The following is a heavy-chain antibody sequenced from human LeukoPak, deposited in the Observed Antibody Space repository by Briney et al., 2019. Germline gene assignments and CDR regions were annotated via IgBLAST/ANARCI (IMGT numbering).Heavy chain of an antibody. Sequence: HPGGSLRLSCAASGFTFSSYSMNWVRQAPAKGLEWVSVIYSGGSTYYADSVKGRFTISRDNSKNTLYLQMNSLRAEDTAVYYCAIRSGYSSSSFDYWGQGTLVTVSS. D-gene: IGHD6-13*01. CDR2: IYSGGST. CDR3: AIRSGYSSSSFDY. CDR1: GFTFSSYS. V-gene: IGHV3-53*01. J-gene: IGHJ4*02.